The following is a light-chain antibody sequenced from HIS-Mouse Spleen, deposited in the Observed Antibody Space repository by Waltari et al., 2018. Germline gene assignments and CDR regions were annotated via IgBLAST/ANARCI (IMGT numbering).Light chain of an antibody. J-gene: IGLJ2*01. V-gene: IGLV1-44*01. CDR2: SHN. CDR3: AAWDDSLNGVV. Sequence: QSVLTQPPSASGTPGQRVTISCSGSSSNIGSNTVNWYQQHPGTAPKLLIYSHNQRPSGVPDRFSGSKSGTSASLAISGLQSEDEADYYCAAWDDSLNGVVFGGGTKLTVL. CDR1: SSNIGSNT.